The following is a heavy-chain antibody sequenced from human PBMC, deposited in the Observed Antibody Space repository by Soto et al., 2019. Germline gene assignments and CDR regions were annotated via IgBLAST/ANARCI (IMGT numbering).Heavy chain of an antibody. J-gene: IGHJ4*02. CDR1: GFTFSSYG. CDR2: ISYDGSNN. Sequence: QVQLVESGGGVVQPGRSLRLSCAASGFTFSSYGMHWVRQAPGKGLEWVAVISYDGSNNYYADSVKGRFTISRDNSKNTLYLQMNSLRAEDTAVYYCAKEAPHSGSYYGYWGQGTLVTVSS. V-gene: IGHV3-30*18. CDR3: AKEAPHSGSYYGY. D-gene: IGHD1-26*01.